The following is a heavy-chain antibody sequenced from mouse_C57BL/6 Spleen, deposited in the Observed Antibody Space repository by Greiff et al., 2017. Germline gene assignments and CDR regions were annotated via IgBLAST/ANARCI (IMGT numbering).Heavy chain of an antibody. J-gene: IGHJ2*01. V-gene: IGHV1-54*01. CDR3: ARGGDYFDY. CDR1: GYAFTNYL. CDR2: INPGSGGT. Sequence: VQLQQSGAELVRPGTSVKVSCKASGYAFTNYLIEGVKQRPGQGLEWIGVINPGSGGTNYNEKFKGKATLTADKSSSTAYMQLSSLTSEDSAVYFCARGGDYFDYWGQGTTLTVSS.